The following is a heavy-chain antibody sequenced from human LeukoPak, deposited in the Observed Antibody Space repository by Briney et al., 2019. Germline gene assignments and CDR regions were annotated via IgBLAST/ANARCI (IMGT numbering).Heavy chain of an antibody. V-gene: IGHV4-59*08. CDR3: ARYWDYYYCGMDV. CDR2: IYYSGST. Sequence: PSETLSLTCTVSGGSISSYYWSWIRQPPGKGLEWIGYIYYSGSTNYNPSLKSRVTISVDTSKNQFSLKLSSVTAADTAVYYCARYWDYYYCGMDVWAKGPRSPSP. J-gene: IGHJ6*02. CDR1: GGSISSYY. D-gene: IGHD2-8*02.